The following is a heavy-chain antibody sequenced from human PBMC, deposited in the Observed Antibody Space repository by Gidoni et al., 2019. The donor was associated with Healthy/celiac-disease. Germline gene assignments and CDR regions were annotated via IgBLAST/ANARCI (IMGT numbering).Heavy chain of an antibody. Sequence: QVQLQESGPGLVKPSETLSLSCTVSGGSISSYYWSWIRQPPGKGLEWIGYIHFSGSTNYNPPRKDRVSLSVDTAKDQFPRKRSPVDGSDTAVYFLGGEAAGGYFDYWGQGTLVTVSS. CDR3: GGEAAGGYFDY. J-gene: IGHJ4*02. D-gene: IGHD3-16*01. CDR2: IHFSGST. CDR1: GGSISSYY. V-gene: IGHV4-59*01.